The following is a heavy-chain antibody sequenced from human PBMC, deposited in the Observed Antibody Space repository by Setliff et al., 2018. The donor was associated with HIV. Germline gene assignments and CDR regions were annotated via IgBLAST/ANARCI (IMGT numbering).Heavy chain of an antibody. V-gene: IGHV4-34*01. CDR3: ARGARLLAGYSDRWDYYYMDV. CDR2: INHSGST. CDR1: GGSTNNYY. Sequence: PSETLSLTCAVSGGSTNNYYLTWIRQPPGKGLEWIGEINHSGSTDYNPSLKSRFTISVDTSKNQFSLKVNSVTAADTAVYYCARGARLLAGYSDRWDYYYMDVWGKGTTVTVSS. D-gene: IGHD6-13*01. J-gene: IGHJ6*03.